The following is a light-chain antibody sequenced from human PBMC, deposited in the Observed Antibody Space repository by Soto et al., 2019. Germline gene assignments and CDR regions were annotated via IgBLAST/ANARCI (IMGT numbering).Light chain of an antibody. J-gene: IGLJ1*01. CDR2: ESH. CDR3: CLYVGATTYV. Sequence: QSVLAQPASVSGSPGQSITISCTGASGYVGTYSLVSWYQQHPGKAPKVVIYESHKRPSRVPDRFSGSTSVNTASLTISGLQTDDEADYYCCLYVGATTYVFGTGTKLTVL. CDR1: SGYVGTYSL. V-gene: IGLV2-23*01.